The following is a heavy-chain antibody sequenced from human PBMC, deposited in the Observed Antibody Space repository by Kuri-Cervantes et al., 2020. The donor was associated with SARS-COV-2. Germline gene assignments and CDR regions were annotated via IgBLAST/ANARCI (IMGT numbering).Heavy chain of an antibody. Sequence: GGSLRLSCAASGFTFSSYGMHWVRQAPGKGLEWVAVIWYDGSNKYYADSVKGRFTTSRDNSKNTLYLQMNSLRAEDTAVYYCAKGDYCSSTSCYSYYYYYGMDVWGQGTTVTVSS. J-gene: IGHJ6*02. CDR2: IWYDGSNK. CDR1: GFTFSSYG. CDR3: AKGDYCSSTSCYSYYYYYGMDV. D-gene: IGHD2-2*01. V-gene: IGHV3-33*08.